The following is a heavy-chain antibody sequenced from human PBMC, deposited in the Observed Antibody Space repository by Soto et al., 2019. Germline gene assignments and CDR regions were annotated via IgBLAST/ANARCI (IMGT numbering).Heavy chain of an antibody. Sequence: PSETLSLTCTVSGGSITSSSHYWGWIRQPPGKGLEWIGSIFYSGSPYYNPSLKSRVTISVDTSKNQFSLKLSSVTAADTAVYYCARSYSSSWYWVFDYWGQGTLVTVSS. CDR3: ARSYSSSWYWVFDY. D-gene: IGHD6-13*01. J-gene: IGHJ4*02. V-gene: IGHV4-39*01. CDR1: GGSITSSSHY. CDR2: IFYSGSP.